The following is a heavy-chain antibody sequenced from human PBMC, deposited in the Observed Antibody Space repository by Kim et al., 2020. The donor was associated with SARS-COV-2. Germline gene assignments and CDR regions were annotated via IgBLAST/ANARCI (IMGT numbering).Heavy chain of an antibody. CDR1: EFAFDDYW. J-gene: IGHJ4*02. D-gene: IGHD2-15*01. CDR3: VRGGWYFEY. CDR2: IKQDGSET. Sequence: GGSLRLSCAASEFAFDDYWMSWVRQAPGKRLEWAANIKQDGSETNYLDSVKGRFTISRDNAKNSLYLQMNTLRAEDTAVYKCVRGGWYFEYWGQGTLVT. V-gene: IGHV3-7*01.